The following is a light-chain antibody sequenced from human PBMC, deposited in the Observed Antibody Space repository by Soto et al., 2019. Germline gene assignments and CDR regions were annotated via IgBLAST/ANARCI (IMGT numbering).Light chain of an antibody. J-gene: IGKJ4*01. CDR2: DTS. CDR3: QQYGSSPLT. Sequence: EIVLTQSPGTLSLSVGERVTLSCRASQSVSSYLAWYQQTPGQAPRLLIYDTSNRATGTPDRFSGSGSGTDFTLTISRLAPEAFTVYYCQQYGSSPLTYGGGTTVEIK. CDR1: QSVSSY. V-gene: IGKV3-20*01.